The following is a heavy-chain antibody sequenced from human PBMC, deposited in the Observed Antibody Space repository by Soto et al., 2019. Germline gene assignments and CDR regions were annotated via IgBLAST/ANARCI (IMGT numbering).Heavy chain of an antibody. CDR2: ISASGGRT. Sequence: EVQLLVSGGGSAQPGGSLRLSCEVSGFTLTNYAMSWVRQTPGKGLEWVSQISASGGRTYYADSVKGRFTISKDFSKNTLFLQMNSLRGEDSAVYYCEGSWTWGQGTMVTVSS. J-gene: IGHJ3*01. V-gene: IGHV3-23*01. CDR3: EGSWT. D-gene: IGHD5-12*01. CDR1: GFTLTNYA.